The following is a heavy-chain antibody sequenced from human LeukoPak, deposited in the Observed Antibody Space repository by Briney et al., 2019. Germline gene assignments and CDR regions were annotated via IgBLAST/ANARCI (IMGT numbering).Heavy chain of an antibody. Sequence: SEALSLTCAVYGGSFSGYYWSWIRQPPGKGLEWIGEINHSGSTNYNPSLKSRVTISVDTSKNQFSLKLSSVTAADTAVYYCARDVASSSWYNNNWFDPWGQGTLVTVSS. V-gene: IGHV4-34*01. J-gene: IGHJ5*02. CDR1: GGSFSGYY. CDR2: INHSGST. D-gene: IGHD6-13*01. CDR3: ARDVASSSWYNNNWFDP.